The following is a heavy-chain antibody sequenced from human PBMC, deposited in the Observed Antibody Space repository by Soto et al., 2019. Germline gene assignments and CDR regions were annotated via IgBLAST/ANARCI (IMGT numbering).Heavy chain of an antibody. CDR3: ARGRYGDY. D-gene: IGHD1-1*01. CDR2: ISAHNGNP. CDR1: GYTFTSYG. V-gene: IGHV1-18*01. Sequence: QVHLVQSGAEVKKPGASVKVSCKASGYTFTSYGITWVRQAPGQGLEWMGWISAHNGNPDYAQKLQGRAIVTRDPSTSTAYMELRSLISDDTAVYYWARGRYGDYWGQGALVTVSS. J-gene: IGHJ4*02.